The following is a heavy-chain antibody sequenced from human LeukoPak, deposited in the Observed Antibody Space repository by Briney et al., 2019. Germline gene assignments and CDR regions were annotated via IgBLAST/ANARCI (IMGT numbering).Heavy chain of an antibody. CDR2: IYTSGST. CDR1: GGSISSYY. V-gene: IGHV4-4*07. J-gene: IGHJ4*02. Sequence: PSETLSLTCTVSGGSISSYYWSWIRQPAGQGLEWIGRIYTSGSTNYNPSLKSRVTMSVDTSKNQFSLKLSSVTAADTAVYYCARVGLGAARVYYFDYWGQGTLVTVSS. D-gene: IGHD6-6*01. CDR3: ARVGLGAARVYYFDY.